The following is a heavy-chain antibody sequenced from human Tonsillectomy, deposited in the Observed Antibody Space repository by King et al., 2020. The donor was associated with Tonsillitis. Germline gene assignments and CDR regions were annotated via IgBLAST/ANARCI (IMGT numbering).Heavy chain of an antibody. CDR1: GDSISSGTYY. J-gene: IGHJ6*03. V-gene: IGHV4-61*02. D-gene: IGHD6-19*01. CDR3: ARLAVAGTGFYNYYDTDV. CDR2: LYTSGSA. Sequence: MQLQESGPGLVRASQTLSLTCTVSGDSISSGTYYWSWIRQPAGKGLEWIGRLYTSGSAYSHPSLKSRVTMSVDTSKDQFSLKVISVTAADTAVYYCARLAVAGTGFYNYYDTDVWGKGTTVTVSS.